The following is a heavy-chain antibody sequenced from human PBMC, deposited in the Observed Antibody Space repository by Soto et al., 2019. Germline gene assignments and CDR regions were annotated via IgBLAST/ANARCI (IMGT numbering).Heavy chain of an antibody. Sequence: PSETLSLTCGVSGGTIRSPDWWTWVRQPPGEGLEWIGEIFQSGSTNYTPSLVSRVTTSVDKSKNQFSLTLTSVTAAETAAYFCAGGRGRYSGDWSWFDPWGQGTLVTVSS. CDR2: IFQSGST. CDR3: AGGRGRYSGDWSWFDP. J-gene: IGHJ5*02. V-gene: IGHV4-4*02. D-gene: IGHD6-19*01. CDR1: GGTIRSPDW.